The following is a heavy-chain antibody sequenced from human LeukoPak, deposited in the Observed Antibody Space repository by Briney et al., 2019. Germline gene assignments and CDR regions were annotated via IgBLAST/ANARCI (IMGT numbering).Heavy chain of an antibody. D-gene: IGHD3-22*01. V-gene: IGHV3-23*01. CDR2: ISGSSDDT. CDR1: GFTFSSYS. J-gene: IGHJ3*02. Sequence: GGSLRLSCAASGFTFSSYSMNWVRQALGKGLEWVSAISGSSDDTFYAGSVKGRFTISRDNSKNTLYLQMNSLRAEDTAVYYCAKERVYYDRVDAFDIWGQGTMVTVSS. CDR3: AKERVYYDRVDAFDI.